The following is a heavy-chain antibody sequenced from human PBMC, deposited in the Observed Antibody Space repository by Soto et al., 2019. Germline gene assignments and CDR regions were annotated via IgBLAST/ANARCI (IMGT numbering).Heavy chain of an antibody. CDR2: INHSGST. CDR3: ARVRSSSWFWLHWLAP. Sequence: SETLSLTCAVYGGSFSGYYWSWIRQPPGKGLEWIGEINHSGSTNYNPSLKSRVTISVDTSKNQFSLKLSSVTAADTAVYYCARVRSSSWFWLHWLAPSGQGTLVTVSS. J-gene: IGHJ5*02. D-gene: IGHD6-13*01. V-gene: IGHV4-34*01. CDR1: GGSFSGYY.